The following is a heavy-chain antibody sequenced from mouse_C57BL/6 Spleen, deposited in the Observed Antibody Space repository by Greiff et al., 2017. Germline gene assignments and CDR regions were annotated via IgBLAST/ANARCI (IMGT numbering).Heavy chain of an antibody. CDR1: GYTFTDYN. J-gene: IGHJ3*01. V-gene: IGHV1-22*01. Sequence: EVQLPQSGPELVKPGASVKMSCKASGYTFTDYNMHWVKQSHGNSLEWIGYINPNNGGTSYNQKFKGKDTLTVNKASSTAYMELRSLTSEDSAVYYCANYSNYVGFAYWGQGTLVTVSA. D-gene: IGHD2-5*01. CDR2: INPNNGGT. CDR3: ANYSNYVGFAY.